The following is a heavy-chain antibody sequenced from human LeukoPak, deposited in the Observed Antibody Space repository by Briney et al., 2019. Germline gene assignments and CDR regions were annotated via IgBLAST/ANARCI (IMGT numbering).Heavy chain of an antibody. Sequence: SETLSLTCTVSGGFLSSYYWSWIRQPPGKALEWIGNVNYSGSTNYSPSLKGRVTISVDTSKNQLSLRLSSVTAADTAVYYCARRRYSYGFNYGMDVWGQGTTVTVSS. V-gene: IGHV4-59*08. CDR3: ARRRYSYGFNYGMDV. D-gene: IGHD5-18*01. J-gene: IGHJ6*02. CDR1: GGFLSSYY. CDR2: VNYSGST.